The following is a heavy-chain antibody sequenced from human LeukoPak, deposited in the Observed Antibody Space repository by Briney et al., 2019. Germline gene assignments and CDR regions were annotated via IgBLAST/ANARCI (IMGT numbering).Heavy chain of an antibody. V-gene: IGHV4-59*01. D-gene: IGHD1-26*01. Sequence: SETLSLTCTVSGGSISSYYWSWIRQPPGKGLEWIGYIYYSGSTNYNPSLKSRVTISVDTSKNQFSLKLSSVTAADTAVYYCAREEIGGSYWFDAWGQGTLVTVSS. CDR2: IYYSGST. J-gene: IGHJ5*02. CDR3: AREEIGGSYWFDA. CDR1: GGSISSYY.